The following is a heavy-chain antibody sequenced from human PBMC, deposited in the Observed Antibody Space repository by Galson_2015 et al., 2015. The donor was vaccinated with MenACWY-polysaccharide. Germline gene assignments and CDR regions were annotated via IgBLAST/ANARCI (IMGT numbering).Heavy chain of an antibody. V-gene: IGHV4-61*01. Sequence: ETLSLTCIVSGGSVSSGTYYWCWLRQPPGKGLEWIGYMSYSGRGNYNPSLRSRVTVSVDTSKNQFFLRLTSVTAADTAMYYCAREPTYSGSYGWFDPWGEGTLVTVSS. CDR3: AREPTYSGSYGWFDP. J-gene: IGHJ5*02. CDR2: MSYSGRG. D-gene: IGHD1-26*01. CDR1: GGSVSSGTYY.